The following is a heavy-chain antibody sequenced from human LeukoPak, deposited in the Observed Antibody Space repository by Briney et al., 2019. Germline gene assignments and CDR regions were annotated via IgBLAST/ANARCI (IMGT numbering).Heavy chain of an antibody. CDR3: ARDTSSVGAFDI. J-gene: IGHJ3*02. V-gene: IGHV4-31*03. D-gene: IGHD3-22*01. Sequence: SETLSLTRTVSGGPIGSGGYYWSWIRQLPGKGLEWIGNIFHSGSTYYNPSLKSRFTISVDTSKNQFSLKLSSVTAADTAVYYCARDTSSVGAFDIWGQGTMVTVSS. CDR2: IFHSGST. CDR1: GGPIGSGGYY.